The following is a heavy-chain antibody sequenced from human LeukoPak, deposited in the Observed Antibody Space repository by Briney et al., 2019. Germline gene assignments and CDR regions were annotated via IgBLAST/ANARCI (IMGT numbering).Heavy chain of an antibody. J-gene: IGHJ4*02. CDR1: GYTFTSYA. V-gene: IGHV7-4-1*02. D-gene: IGHD2-15*01. CDR2: INTGTGNP. CDR3: ARGKVVVAARDFDY. Sequence: GASVKVSCKTSGYTFTSYAMNWVRQAPGQGLEFMGWINTGTGNPTYAQGFTGRFVFSLDTSVSTAYLQISSLKAEDTAVYYCARGKVVVAARDFDYWGQGTLVTVSS.